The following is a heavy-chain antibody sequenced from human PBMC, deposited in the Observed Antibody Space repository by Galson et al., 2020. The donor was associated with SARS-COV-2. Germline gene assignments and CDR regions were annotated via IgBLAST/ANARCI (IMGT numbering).Heavy chain of an antibody. D-gene: IGHD3-22*01. CDR1: GFSLSTSGMR. J-gene: IGHJ3*02. CDR2: IDWDDDK. V-gene: IGHV2-70*04. CDR3: ARSNNFYDAFDI. Sequence: SGPTLVKPTQTLTLTCTFSGFSLSTSGMRVSWIRQPPGKALEWLARIDWDDDKFYSTSLKTRLTISKDNSKNQVVLTMTNMDPVDTATYYCARSNNFYDAFDIWGQGTMVTVSS.